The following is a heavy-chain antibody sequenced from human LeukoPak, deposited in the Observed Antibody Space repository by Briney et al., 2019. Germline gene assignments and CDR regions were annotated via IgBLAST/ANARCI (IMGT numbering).Heavy chain of an antibody. CDR3: ASDGGPFDH. Sequence: GGSLRLSCTASGIMFSGYWMSWVRQAPGKGLEWVANIKQHGTERYYVDSVKGRFTISRDDAKKSVYLQMNSLRAEDTAVYFCASDGGPFDHWGQGILVTVAS. V-gene: IGHV3-7*01. J-gene: IGHJ4*02. CDR1: GIMFSGYW. CDR2: IKQHGTER. D-gene: IGHD3-16*01.